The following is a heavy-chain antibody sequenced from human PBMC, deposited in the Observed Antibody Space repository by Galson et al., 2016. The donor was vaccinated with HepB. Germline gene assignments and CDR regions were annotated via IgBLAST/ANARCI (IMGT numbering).Heavy chain of an antibody. CDR3: AKDGRAAYNFNYYYYAMDV. J-gene: IGHJ6*04. Sequence: SLRLSCAASGFTSDHYAMHWVRQAPGKGLEWVSGISWNSGSIGYADSVKGRFTISRDNAKNSLYLQMNSLRAEDTALYYCAKDGRAAYNFNYYYYAMDVWGKGTPVTVSS. CDR2: ISWNSGSI. V-gene: IGHV3-9*02. CDR1: GFTSDHYA. D-gene: IGHD5-24*01.